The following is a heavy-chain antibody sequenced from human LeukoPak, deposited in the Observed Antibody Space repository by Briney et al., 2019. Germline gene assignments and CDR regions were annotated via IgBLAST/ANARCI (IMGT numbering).Heavy chain of an antibody. CDR1: GFTFSNYA. V-gene: IGHV3-23*01. CDR3: ANPLGTLAGPSDY. Sequence: GGSLRLSCAASGFTFSNYAMNWVRQAPGKGLEWVSGISGRGGSTYYADSVKGRFTISRDNSKNTLYLQMNSLRANDTAVYYCANPLGTLAGPSDYWGQGTLVTVSS. D-gene: IGHD6-19*01. CDR2: ISGRGGST. J-gene: IGHJ4*02.